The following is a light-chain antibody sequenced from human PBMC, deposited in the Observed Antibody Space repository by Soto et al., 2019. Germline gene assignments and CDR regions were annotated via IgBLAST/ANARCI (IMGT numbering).Light chain of an antibody. J-gene: IGKJ5*01. CDR1: QSFRGR. CDR3: QQRHMWPIT. Sequence: EVVLTQSPVTLSLSPGARATLSCRASQSFRGRLAWYEQKPGHAPRLLIYDAYNRATGIPPRFSGSGSGTDFTLTISSLEPEDSAVYYCQQRHMWPITFGQGTRLEIK. V-gene: IGKV3-11*01. CDR2: DAY.